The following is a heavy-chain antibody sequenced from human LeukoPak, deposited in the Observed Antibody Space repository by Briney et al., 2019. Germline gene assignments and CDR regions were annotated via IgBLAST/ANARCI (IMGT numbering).Heavy chain of an antibody. J-gene: IGHJ3*02. CDR3: AKDITFWGSEWLSSAFDI. D-gene: IGHD3-3*01. CDR2: IRYDGSNK. CDR1: GFTFSSYG. V-gene: IGHV3-30*02. Sequence: GGSLRLSCAASGFTFSSYGMHWVRQAPGKGLEWEAFIRYDGSNKYYADSVKGRFTISRDNSKNTLYLQMNSLRAEDTAVYYCAKDITFWGSEWLSSAFDIWGQGTMVTVSS.